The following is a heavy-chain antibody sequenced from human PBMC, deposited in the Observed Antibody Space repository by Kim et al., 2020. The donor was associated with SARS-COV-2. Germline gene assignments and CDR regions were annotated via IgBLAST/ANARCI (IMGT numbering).Heavy chain of an antibody. V-gene: IGHV4-39*02. CDR3: ARDIRGALLGIVVVPAATFDP. Sequence: SETLSLTCTVSGGSISSSSYYWGWIRQPPGKGLEWIGSIYYSGSTYYNPSLKSRVTISVDTSKNQFSLKLSSVTAADTAVYYCARDIRGALLGIVVVPAATFDPWGQGTLGTVSS. J-gene: IGHJ5*02. CDR2: IYYSGST. D-gene: IGHD2-2*01. CDR1: GGSISSSSYY.